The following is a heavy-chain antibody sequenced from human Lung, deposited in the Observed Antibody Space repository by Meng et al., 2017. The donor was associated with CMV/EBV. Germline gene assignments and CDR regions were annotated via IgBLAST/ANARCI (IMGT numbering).Heavy chain of an antibody. CDR1: GGTFSSYA. Sequence: SVKVSXKASGGTFSSYAISWVRQAPGQGLEWMGGIIPIFGTANYAQKFQGRVTITTDESTSTAYMELSSLRSEDTAVYYCASQEAGPYSGYEGRFGYWGPGPXVNGAS. D-gene: IGHD5-12*01. J-gene: IGHJ4*02. CDR3: ASQEAGPYSGYEGRFGY. CDR2: IIPIFGTA. V-gene: IGHV1-69*05.